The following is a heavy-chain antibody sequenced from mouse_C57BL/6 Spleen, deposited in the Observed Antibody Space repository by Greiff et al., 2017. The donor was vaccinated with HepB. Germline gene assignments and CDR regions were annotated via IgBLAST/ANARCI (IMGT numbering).Heavy chain of an antibody. D-gene: IGHD1-1*01. Sequence: VQLQQSGAELVRPGTSVKVSCKASGYAFTNYLIEWVKQRPGQGLEWIGVINPGSGGTNYNEKFKGKATLTADKSSSTAYMQLSSLTSEDSAVYFCAREGVGWGQGTTLTVSS. CDR3: AREGVG. CDR2: INPGSGGT. V-gene: IGHV1-54*01. J-gene: IGHJ2*01. CDR1: GYAFTNYL.